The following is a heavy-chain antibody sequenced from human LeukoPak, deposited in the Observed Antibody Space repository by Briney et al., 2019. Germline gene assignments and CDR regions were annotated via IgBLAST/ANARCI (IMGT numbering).Heavy chain of an antibody. CDR2: IRSKAYGGTT. D-gene: IGHD2-15*01. CDR3: TRDGLGYCSGGSCGSAEYFQH. J-gene: IGHJ1*01. Sequence: GGSLRLSCTASGFTFGDYAMSWFRQAPGKGLEWVGFIRSKAYGGTTEYAASVKGIFTISRDDSKSIAYLQMNSLKTEDTAVYYCTRDGLGYCSGGSCGSAEYFQHWGQGTLVTVSS. V-gene: IGHV3-49*03. CDR1: GFTFGDYA.